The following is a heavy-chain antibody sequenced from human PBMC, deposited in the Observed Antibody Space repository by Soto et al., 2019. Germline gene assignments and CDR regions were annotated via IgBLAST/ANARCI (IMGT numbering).Heavy chain of an antibody. J-gene: IGHJ6*02. D-gene: IGHD2-21*02. CDR3: ARDRLILPAHDFFYGSDV. V-gene: IGHV3-7*03. CDR1: GFTFSMYS. CDR2: IPQEGGDG. Sequence: DVQLVESGGAVVQPGESLRLSCEVSGFTFSMYSMTWVRQAPGKGLEWVAKIPQEGGDGHYADSVKGRFTISRDNAKNSVFLQMNNLRAADTAVYSCARDRLILPAHDFFYGSDVWGQGATVTVS.